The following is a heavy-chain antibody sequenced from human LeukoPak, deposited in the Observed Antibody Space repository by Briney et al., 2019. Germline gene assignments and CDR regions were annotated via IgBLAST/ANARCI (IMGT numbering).Heavy chain of an antibody. CDR2: ISSSSSYI. V-gene: IGHV3-21*01. CDR1: GFTFSSYS. Sequence: GGSLRLSCAASGFTFSSYSMNWVRQAPGKGLEWVSSISSSSSYIYYADSVKGRLTISRDNAKNSLYLQMNSLRAEDTAVYYCARGPAVAGNWFDPWGQGTLVTVSS. CDR3: ARGPAVAGNWFDP. J-gene: IGHJ5*02. D-gene: IGHD6-19*01.